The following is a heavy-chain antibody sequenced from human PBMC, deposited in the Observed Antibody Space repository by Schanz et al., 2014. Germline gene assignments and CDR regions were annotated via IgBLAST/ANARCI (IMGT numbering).Heavy chain of an antibody. J-gene: IGHJ3*02. V-gene: IGHV1-18*01. CDR3: TRGGYSYALSAFDI. Sequence: QVQLVQSGAEVKKPGASVKVSCKASGYTFTSHGISWVRQAPGQGLEWMGWITAYNGDTNYALKLQDRVTMTTDTSTGTAYIELRSLRSDDTALYYCTRGGYSYALSAFDIWGQGTMVTVSS. CDR2: ITAYNGDT. CDR1: GYTFTSHG. D-gene: IGHD5-18*01.